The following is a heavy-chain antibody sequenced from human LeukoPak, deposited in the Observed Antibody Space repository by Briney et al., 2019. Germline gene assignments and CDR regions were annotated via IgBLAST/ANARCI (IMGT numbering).Heavy chain of an antibody. D-gene: IGHD5-12*01. CDR1: GFTFSSYA. V-gene: IGHV3-23*01. CDR3: ALNLGKEATITYLDY. J-gene: IGHJ4*02. Sequence: GGSLRLSCAASGFTFSSYAMTWVRQTPGKGLERVSGITISGVGTNYADSATGRCTISIANSKNTLPLQMNRLRADDTAVYFCALNLGKEATITYLDYWGQGTPVTVSS. CDR2: ITISGVGT.